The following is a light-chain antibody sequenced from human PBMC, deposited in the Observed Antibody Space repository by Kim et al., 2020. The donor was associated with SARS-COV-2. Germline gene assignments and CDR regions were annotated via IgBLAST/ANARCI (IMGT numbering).Light chain of an antibody. CDR3: QQLSGYPLT. J-gene: IGKJ4*01. V-gene: IGKV1-9*01. CDR2: AAS. Sequence: IQLTQSPSSLSASVGDRVTITCRASQGISSYLAWYQQQPGKAPKLLIYAASTLQSGVPSRFRGSGSGTDSTLTISSLQPEDFATYYCQQLSGYPLTFGGGTKVDIK. CDR1: QGISSY.